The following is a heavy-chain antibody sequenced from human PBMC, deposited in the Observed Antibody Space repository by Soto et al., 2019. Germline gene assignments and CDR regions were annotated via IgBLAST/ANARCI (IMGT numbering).Heavy chain of an antibody. D-gene: IGHD3-10*01. Sequence: GGSLRLSCAASGFTVSSKYMSWVRQAPGKRLEWVSLIQSGSHTYYADSVKGRFTISRDTAENTLYLQMNSLRAEDTAVYYCARDLTPSGGMDVWGKGTTVTVSS. CDR3: ARDLTPSGGMDV. CDR2: IQSGSHT. V-gene: IGHV3-66*01. J-gene: IGHJ6*03. CDR1: GFTVSSKY.